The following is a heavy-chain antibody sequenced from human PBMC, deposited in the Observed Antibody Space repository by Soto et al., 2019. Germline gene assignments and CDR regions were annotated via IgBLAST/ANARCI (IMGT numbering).Heavy chain of an antibody. D-gene: IGHD3-22*01. CDR3: ARGKDYYDSSGYYRGSSAFDI. CDR1: GYTFTNFG. V-gene: IGHV1-18*01. Sequence: ASVKVSCKASGYTFTNFGISWVRQAPGQGLEWMGWISAYNGNTNYAQKFQGRVTMTTDTSTSTAYMEVRSLRFDDTAVYYCARGKDYYDSSGYYRGSSAFDIWGQGTMVTVSS. J-gene: IGHJ3*02. CDR2: ISAYNGNT.